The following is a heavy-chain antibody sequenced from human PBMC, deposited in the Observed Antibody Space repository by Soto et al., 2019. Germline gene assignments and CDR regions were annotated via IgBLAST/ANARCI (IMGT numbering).Heavy chain of an antibody. CDR3: DHSLWFCALGY. CDR1: GFSRSTSGVG. D-gene: IGHD3-9*01. V-gene: IGHV2-5*01. CDR2: IYWNDAK. J-gene: IGHJ4*02. Sequence: QITLKQSGPPLVQPTQTLMMTCTFSGFSRSTSGVGVGWIRQPPGSALERLALIYWNDAKRYRPSLKSSLTTTKDTAHIQVVRTMTNMDPVDTAPYYWDHSLWFCALGYWGQGLLGTVSS.